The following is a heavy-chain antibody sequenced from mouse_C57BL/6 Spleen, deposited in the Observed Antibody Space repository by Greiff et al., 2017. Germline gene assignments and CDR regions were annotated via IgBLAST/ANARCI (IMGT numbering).Heavy chain of an antibody. CDR2: IYPRDGST. CDR1: GYTFTDHT. V-gene: IGHV1-78*01. CDR3: ARGDYYGAGFDY. D-gene: IGHD1-2*01. Sequence: QVQLQQSDAELVKPGASVKISCKVSGYTFTDHTIHWMKQRPEQGLEWIGYIYPRDGSTKYNEKFKGKDTLTADKSSSTAYMQLNSRTSEDSAVYFCARGDYYGAGFDYWGQGTTLTVSS. J-gene: IGHJ2*01.